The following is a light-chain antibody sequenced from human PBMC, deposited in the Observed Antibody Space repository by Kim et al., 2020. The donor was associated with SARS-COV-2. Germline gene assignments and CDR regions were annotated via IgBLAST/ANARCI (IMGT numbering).Light chain of an antibody. V-gene: IGKV3-15*01. CDR2: AAS. CDR3: QQYNNWPRT. Sequence: EIVMTQSPVTLSVSPGERATLSCRASQSVSSNLAWYQQKPGQAPRLLIYAASTRATGIPARFSGSGSGTEFTLTISSLQSEDFAVYYCQQYNNWPRTFGLGTKVDIK. CDR1: QSVSSN. J-gene: IGKJ1*01.